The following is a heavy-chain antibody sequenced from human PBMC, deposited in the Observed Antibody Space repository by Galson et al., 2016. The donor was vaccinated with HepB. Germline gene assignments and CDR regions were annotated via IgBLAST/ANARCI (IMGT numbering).Heavy chain of an antibody. CDR2: IFQSGNT. CDR3: ARVVDPVLGEFYS. D-gene: IGHD2-15*01. V-gene: IGHV4-38-2*01. Sequence: SETLSLTCAVSGYSISSGYFWGWIRQPPGKGLEWIATIFQSGNTHHNPSLKSRVTISVDTSKNQLSLRLSSVTAADTAVYYCARVVDPVLGEFYSWGQGTLVTVSS. J-gene: IGHJ4*02. CDR1: GYSISSGYF.